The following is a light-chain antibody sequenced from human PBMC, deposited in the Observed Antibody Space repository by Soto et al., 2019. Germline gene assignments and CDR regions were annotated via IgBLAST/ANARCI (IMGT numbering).Light chain of an antibody. CDR2: GAS. CDR1: QSVSSSY. V-gene: IGKV3-20*01. Sequence: ESVLTQAPGTLSLSPGERATLSCRASQSVSSSYLAWYQQKPGQAPRLLIYGASSRAIGIPDRFSGSGSGTDFTLTISRLEPEDFAVYYCQQYGSSPRTFGQGTKVDIK. CDR3: QQYGSSPRT. J-gene: IGKJ1*01.